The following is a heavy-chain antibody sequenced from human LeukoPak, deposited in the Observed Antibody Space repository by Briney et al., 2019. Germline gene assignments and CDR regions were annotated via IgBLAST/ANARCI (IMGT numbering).Heavy chain of an antibody. CDR1: GGSISSYY. CDR2: IYTSGST. CDR3: ARRTYYYYMDV. Sequence: PSETLSLTCTVSGGSISSYYWSWIRQPPGKGLEWIGYIYTSGSTNYNPSLKSRVTISADTSKNQFSLKLSSVTAADTAVYYCARRTYYYYMDVWGKGTTVTVSS. V-gene: IGHV4-4*09. J-gene: IGHJ6*03.